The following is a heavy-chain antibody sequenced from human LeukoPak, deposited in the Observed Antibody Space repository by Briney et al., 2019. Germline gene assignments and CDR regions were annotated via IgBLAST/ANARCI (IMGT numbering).Heavy chain of an antibody. CDR2: INPNSGGT. J-gene: IGHJ4*02. Sequence: GASVKVSCKAVGYTFIDYNVDWVRQAPGQGLEWMGWINPNSGGTNYAQKFQGRVTMTRDTSISTAYMELSRLRSDDTAVYYCARVFRDYWEDIGYWGQGTLVTVSS. V-gene: IGHV1-2*02. CDR1: GYTFIDYN. D-gene: IGHD1-26*01. CDR3: ARVFRDYWEDIGY.